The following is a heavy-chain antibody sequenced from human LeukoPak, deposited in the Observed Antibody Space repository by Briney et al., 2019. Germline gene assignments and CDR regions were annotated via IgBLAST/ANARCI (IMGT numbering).Heavy chain of an antibody. CDR2: INHSGST. J-gene: IGHJ4*02. V-gene: IGHV4-34*01. CDR1: GGSFSGYY. CDR3: AGRHSGSYYSFDY. D-gene: IGHD1-26*01. Sequence: SETLSLTCAVYGGSFSGYYWSWIRQPPGKGLEWIGEINHSGSTNYNPSLKSRVTTSVDTSKNQFSLKLSSVTAADTAVYYCAGRHSGSYYSFDYWGQGTLVTVSS.